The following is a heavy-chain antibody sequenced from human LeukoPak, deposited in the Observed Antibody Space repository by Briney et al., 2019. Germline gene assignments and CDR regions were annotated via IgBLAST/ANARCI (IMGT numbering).Heavy chain of an antibody. CDR1: GGSISSGGYY. CDR2: IYYSGSA. V-gene: IGHV4-31*03. J-gene: IGHJ4*02. CDR3: ARGPWQLVRVDY. D-gene: IGHD6-6*01. Sequence: SQTLSLTCTVSGGSISSGGYYWSWIRQHPGKGLEWIGYIYYSGSAYYNPSLKSRVTISVDTSKNQFSLKLSSVTAADTAVYYCARGPWQLVRVDYWGQGTLVTVSS.